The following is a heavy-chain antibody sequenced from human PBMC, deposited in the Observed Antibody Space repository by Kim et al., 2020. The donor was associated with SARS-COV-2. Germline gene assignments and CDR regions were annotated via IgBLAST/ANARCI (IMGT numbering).Heavy chain of an antibody. Sequence: GGSLRLSCAASGFSFSTYAMTWVRQVPGKGLEWFSTINSDSDRTYYADSVKGRFTISRDNSKNTLFLQMNSLRADDTAVYSCARKDSKWKHDYFEFWGKAALVTVSS. CDR3: ARKDSKWKHDYFEF. CDR1: GFSFSTYA. D-gene: IGHD1-26*01. CDR2: INSDSDRT. V-gene: IGHV3-23*01. J-gene: IGHJ4*02.